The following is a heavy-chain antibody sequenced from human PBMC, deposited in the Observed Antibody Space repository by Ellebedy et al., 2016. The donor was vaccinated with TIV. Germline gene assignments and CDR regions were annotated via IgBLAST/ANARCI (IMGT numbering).Heavy chain of an antibody. V-gene: IGHV3-48*04. CDR2: ISSIPTIV. Sequence: PGGSLRLSCEASGFTFSSYSMNWVRQAPGKGLEWVSYISSIPTIVYYADSVKGRFTISGDNAKNSLYLQMNSLRADDTAIYYCAKLSGVLSWYADYWGLGARVTVSS. D-gene: IGHD6-13*01. CDR3: AKLSGVLSWYADY. CDR1: GFTFSSYS. J-gene: IGHJ4*02.